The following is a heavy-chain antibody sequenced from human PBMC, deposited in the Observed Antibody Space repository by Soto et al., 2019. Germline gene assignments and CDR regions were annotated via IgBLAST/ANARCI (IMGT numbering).Heavy chain of an antibody. J-gene: IGHJ2*01. CDR3: ARSIVVAHGVPWYFDL. CDR2: INPSGGST. D-gene: IGHD3-22*01. CDR1: GYTCTSYY. V-gene: IGHV1-46*01. Sequence: ASVKVSCKASGYTCTSYYMHWVRQAPGQGLEWMGIINPSGGSTSYAQKFQGRVTMTRDKSTSTVYMELTSLRSEDTAVYYCARSIVVAHGVPWYFDLWGRGTLVTVSS.